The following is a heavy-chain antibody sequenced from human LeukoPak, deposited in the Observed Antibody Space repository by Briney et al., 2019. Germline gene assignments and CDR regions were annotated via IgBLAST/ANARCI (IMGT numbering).Heavy chain of an antibody. V-gene: IGHV4-59*01. D-gene: IGHD3-3*01. CDR1: GGSISSYY. Sequence: PSETLSLTCTVSGGSISSYYWSWIRQPPGKGLEGIGYIYYSGSTNYNPSLKSRVTISVDTSKNQFSLKLSSVTAADTAVYYCARTVVYYDAPIPFDHWGQGTLVTVSS. CDR2: IYYSGST. J-gene: IGHJ5*02. CDR3: ARTVVYYDAPIPFDH.